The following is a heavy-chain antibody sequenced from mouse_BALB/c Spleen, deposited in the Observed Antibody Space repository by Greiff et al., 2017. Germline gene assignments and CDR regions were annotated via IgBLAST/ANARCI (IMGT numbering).Heavy chain of an antibody. J-gene: IGHJ4*01. V-gene: IGHV1-54*03. CDR1: GYAFTNYL. CDR3: ATRYGSSYSLYAMDY. Sequence: VQGVESGAELVRPGTSVKVSCKASGYAFTNYLIEWVKQRPGQGLEWIGVINPGSGGTNYNEKFKGKATLTADKSSSTAYMQLSSLTSDDSAVYFCATRYGSSYSLYAMDYWGQGTSVTVSS. D-gene: IGHD1-1*01. CDR2: INPGSGGT.